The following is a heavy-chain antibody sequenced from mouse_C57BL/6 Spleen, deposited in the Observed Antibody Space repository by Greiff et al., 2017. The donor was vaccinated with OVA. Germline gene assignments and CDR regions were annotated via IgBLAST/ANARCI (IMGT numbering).Heavy chain of an antibody. Sequence: VQLKESVAELVRPGASVKLSCTASGFNIKNTYMHWVKQRPEQGLEWIGRIDPANGNTKYAPKFQGKATITADTSSNTAYLQLSSLTSEDTAIYYCARKDGGSPHYYAMDYWGQGTSVTVSS. V-gene: IGHV14-3*01. D-gene: IGHD1-1*01. CDR3: ARKDGGSPHYYAMDY. CDR2: IDPANGNT. CDR1: GFNIKNTY. J-gene: IGHJ4*01.